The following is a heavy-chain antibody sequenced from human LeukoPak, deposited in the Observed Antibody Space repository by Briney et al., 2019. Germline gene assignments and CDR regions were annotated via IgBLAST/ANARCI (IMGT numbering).Heavy chain of an antibody. J-gene: IGHJ4*02. CDR2: IDNSGNT. CDR3: ARGRITIFGVVIPHFDN. D-gene: IGHD3-3*01. Sequence: SETLSLTCTVSRGSISSYYWSGIRQPPGEGLEWIGYIDNSGNTNSNPSLKSRVTMSVDTSKNQFSLKLSSVIAADTAVYYCARGRITIFGVVIPHFDNWGQGTLVTVSS. V-gene: IGHV4-59*01. CDR1: RGSISSYY.